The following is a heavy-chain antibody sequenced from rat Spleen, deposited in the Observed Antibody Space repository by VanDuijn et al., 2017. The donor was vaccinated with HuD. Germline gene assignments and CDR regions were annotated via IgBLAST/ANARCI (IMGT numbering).Heavy chain of an antibody. J-gene: IGHJ2*01. CDR2: ISYSGST. CDR3: ARWTTVATSFDY. V-gene: IGHV3-1*01. Sequence: EVQLQESGPGLVKPSQSLSLTCSVTGYPITSNYWGWIRKFPGNKMEWIGHISYSGSTSYNPSLKSRISITRDTSKNQFFLHLNSVTTEDTATYYCARWTTVATSFDYWGQGVMVTVSS. CDR1: GYPITSNY. D-gene: IGHD1-3*01.